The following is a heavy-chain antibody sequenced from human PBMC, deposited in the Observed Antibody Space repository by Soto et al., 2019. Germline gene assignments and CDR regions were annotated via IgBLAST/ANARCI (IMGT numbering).Heavy chain of an antibody. J-gene: IGHJ4*02. CDR1: GFTVSSNY. Sequence: EVQLVESGGGLVQPGGSLRLSCAASGFTVSSNYMSWVRQAPGKGLEWVSVIYSGGSTYYADSVKGRFTISRDNSKNTLYLQMNSLRAEDTAVYYCARGAFYCDFHHFDYWGQGTLVTVSS. D-gene: IGHD4-17*01. CDR2: IYSGGST. V-gene: IGHV3-66*01. CDR3: ARGAFYCDFHHFDY.